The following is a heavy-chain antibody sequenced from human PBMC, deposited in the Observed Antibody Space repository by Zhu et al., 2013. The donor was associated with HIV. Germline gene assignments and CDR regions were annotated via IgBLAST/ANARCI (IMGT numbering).Heavy chain of an antibody. V-gene: IGHV1-69*10. CDR2: IIPMLGSA. CDR1: GGTFGNYA. CDR3: ARDGARAATLYVFEE. Sequence: HVQLVQSGAEVKKPGASVKVACKASGGTFGNYAITWLRQARGQGPEWIGGIIPMLGSANYAQQFMGRVTITLDKSTNTAYMELRTLRLEDTAVYYCARDGARAATLYVFEEWGQGTLVTVSS. D-gene: IGHD2-8*01. J-gene: IGHJ4*02.